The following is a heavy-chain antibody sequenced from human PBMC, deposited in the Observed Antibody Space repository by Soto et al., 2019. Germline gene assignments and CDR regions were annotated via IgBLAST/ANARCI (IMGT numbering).Heavy chain of an antibody. CDR3: ARIEQNSSSWYGYYYYGMDV. CDR2: IWYDGSNK. Sequence: GGSLRLSCAASGFTFSSYGMHWVRQAPGKGLEWVAVIWYDGSNKYYADSVKGRFTISRDNSKNTLYLQMNSLRAEDTAVYYCARIEQNSSSWYGYYYYGMDVWGQGTTVTVSS. J-gene: IGHJ6*02. V-gene: IGHV3-33*01. D-gene: IGHD6-13*01. CDR1: GFTFSSYG.